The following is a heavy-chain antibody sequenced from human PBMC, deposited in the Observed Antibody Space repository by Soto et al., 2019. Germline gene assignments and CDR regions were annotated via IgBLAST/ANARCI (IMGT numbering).Heavy chain of an antibody. Sequence: GGALTLSCAASGFTFINYAMSWFRQAPRKRLDWLSLISATGGGTYYADSVKGRFTISSDNSHNTLYLQVHSLTAEDTAVYYCAKDRRAGGTSAFYFDFWGQGAQVTVSS. CDR3: AKDRRAGGTSAFYFDF. V-gene: IGHV3-23*01. D-gene: IGHD3-16*01. CDR1: GFTFINYA. J-gene: IGHJ4*02. CDR2: ISATGGGT.